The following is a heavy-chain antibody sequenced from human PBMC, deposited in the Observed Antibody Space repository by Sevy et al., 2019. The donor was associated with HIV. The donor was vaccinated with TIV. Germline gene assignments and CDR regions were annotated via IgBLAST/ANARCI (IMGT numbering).Heavy chain of an antibody. CDR1: GFTFSSYA. D-gene: IGHD5-18*01. J-gene: IGHJ6*02. CDR3: ARGVLGYSYGGAGYGMDV. Sequence: GGSLRLSCAASGFTFSSYAMHWVRQAPGKGLEWVAVISYDGSNKYYADSVKGRFTISRDNSKNTLYLQMNSLRAEDTAVYYCARGVLGYSYGGAGYGMDVWGQGPTVTVSS. CDR2: ISYDGSNK. V-gene: IGHV3-30-3*01.